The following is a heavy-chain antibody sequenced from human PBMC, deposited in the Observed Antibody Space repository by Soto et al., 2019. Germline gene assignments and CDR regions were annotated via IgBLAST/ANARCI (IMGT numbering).Heavy chain of an antibody. CDR3: AKDHSTNSRSYHALDV. J-gene: IGHJ6*02. V-gene: IGHV3-30*18. CDR1: EFTFSSHA. Sequence: QVELVESGGGVVQPGESLRLSCAASEFTFSSHAMHWVRQAPGKGLEWVAVVSNDGSNKYYADSVKGRFTISRDNSKNTLNLQMNSQRAEDTAVYYCAKDHSTNSRSYHALDVWGQGTTVTVSS. CDR2: VSNDGSNK. D-gene: IGHD2-8*01.